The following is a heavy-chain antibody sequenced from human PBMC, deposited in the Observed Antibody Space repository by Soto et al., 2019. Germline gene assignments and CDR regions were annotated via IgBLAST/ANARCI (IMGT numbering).Heavy chain of an antibody. CDR2: VYWDDSK. Sequence: QITLNESGPTLVKPTQTLTLTCTFSGFSLSTRDVGVGWIRQPPGEALEWLGVVYWDDSKTYSPSLESRLTITQDTSKTQVVLRMTQMDPVDTATYYCAHCRGGVASFWGQGTLVTVSS. D-gene: IGHD2-2*01. J-gene: IGHJ4*02. CDR3: AHCRGGVASF. V-gene: IGHV2-5*02. CDR1: GFSLSTRDVG.